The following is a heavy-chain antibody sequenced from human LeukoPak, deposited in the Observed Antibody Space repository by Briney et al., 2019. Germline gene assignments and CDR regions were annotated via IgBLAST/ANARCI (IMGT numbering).Heavy chain of an antibody. J-gene: IGHJ4*02. D-gene: IGHD6-6*01. V-gene: IGHV1-18*01. CDR2: ISAYNGNT. CDR1: GYTXTSYG. Sequence: ASVKVSCKASGYTXTSYGISWVRQAPGQGLEWMGWISAYNGNTNYAQKLQGRVIMTTDTSTSTAYTELRSLRSDDTAVYYCARDFDDSSSSDGYWGQGTLVTVSS. CDR3: ARDFDDSSSSDGY.